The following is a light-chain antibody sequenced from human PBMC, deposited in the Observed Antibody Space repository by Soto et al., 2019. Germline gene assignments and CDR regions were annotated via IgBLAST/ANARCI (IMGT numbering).Light chain of an antibody. CDR1: QSVGTN. J-gene: IGKJ3*01. CDR2: GAS. Sequence: EVVLTQSPATLSLSPGERATFSCRASQSVGTNFAWYQQKPGQPPRLLIHGASNRATGIPARFSGSGSETEVPQTTRSLEPEDFEVYYCQERSRWPRGTFGPGNNVDIK. CDR3: QERSRWPRGT. V-gene: IGKV3-11*01.